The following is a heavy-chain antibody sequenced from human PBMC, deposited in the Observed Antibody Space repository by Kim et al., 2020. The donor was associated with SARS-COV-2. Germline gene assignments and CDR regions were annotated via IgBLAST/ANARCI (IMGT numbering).Heavy chain of an antibody. V-gene: IGHV4-4*02. CDR3: GRVSSGNYLF. J-gene: IGHJ6*02. Sequence: GNTNYNPSLESRVSISADNSKNQFSLRLISVTAADTAVYYCGRVSSGNYLFWGQGTTVTVSS. CDR2: GNT. D-gene: IGHD1-26*01.